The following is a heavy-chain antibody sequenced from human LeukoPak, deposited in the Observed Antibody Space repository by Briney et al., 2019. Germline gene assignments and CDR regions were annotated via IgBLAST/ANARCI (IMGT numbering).Heavy chain of an antibody. J-gene: IGHJ5*02. CDR2: IYHSGST. D-gene: IGHD3-22*01. V-gene: IGHV4-38-2*01. Sequence: SETLSLTCGVSGYSVSSGYYWGWIRQPPGKGLEWIGGIYHSGSTYYNPSLKSRVIISVDTSKNQFSLRLSSVTAAGTAVYYCARRIANYYDSSGYYRNWFDPWGQGTLVTVSS. CDR3: ARRIANYYDSSGYYRNWFDP. CDR1: GYSVSSGYY.